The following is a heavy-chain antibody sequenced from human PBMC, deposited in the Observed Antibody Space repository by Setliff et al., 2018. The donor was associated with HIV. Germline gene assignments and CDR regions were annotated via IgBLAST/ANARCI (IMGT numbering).Heavy chain of an antibody. Sequence: SETLSLTCSVSGGSISSYNYFWSWIRQHPGKGLEWIGYIYYTGSTYYSPSLKSRVNISLDTSKNQFYLKLSSVTAADTAVYYCARRRGGTSRSFLDYWGQGTLVTVSS. CDR1: GGSISSYNYF. CDR2: IYYTGST. D-gene: IGHD3-10*01. J-gene: IGHJ4*02. CDR3: ARRRGGTSRSFLDY. V-gene: IGHV4-31*03.